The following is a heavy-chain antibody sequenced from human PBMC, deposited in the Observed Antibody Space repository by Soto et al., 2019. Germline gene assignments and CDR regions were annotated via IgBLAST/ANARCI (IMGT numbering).Heavy chain of an antibody. CDR3: ARDSWQTLVGPYYYYGMDV. CDR1: GGTFDSYA. Sequence: QVQLVQSGAEVKKPGSSVKVSCKASGGTFDSYAISWVRQAPGQGLEWMGRIIPMFSAAKYAQKVQVRVTITADESTSTAYMELSSLRSEDTAIYYCARDSWQTLVGPYYYYGMDVWGQGPTVTVSS. V-gene: IGHV1-69*18. J-gene: IGHJ6*02. D-gene: IGHD2-15*01. CDR2: IIPMFSAA.